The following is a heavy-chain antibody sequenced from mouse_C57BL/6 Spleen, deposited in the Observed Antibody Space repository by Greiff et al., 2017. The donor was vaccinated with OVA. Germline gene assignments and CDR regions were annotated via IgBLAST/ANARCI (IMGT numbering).Heavy chain of an antibody. J-gene: IGHJ2*01. CDR1: GYTFTDYY. V-gene: IGHV1-26*01. D-gene: IGHD2-2*01. CDR3: ARGMVTTSRDYLDY. Sequence: VQLQQSGPELVKPGASVKISCKASGYTFTDYYMNWVKQSHGKSLEWIGDINPNNGGTSYNQKFKGKATLTVDKSSSTAYMELRSLTSEDSAVYYCARGMVTTSRDYLDYWGQGTTLTVSS. CDR2: INPNNGGT.